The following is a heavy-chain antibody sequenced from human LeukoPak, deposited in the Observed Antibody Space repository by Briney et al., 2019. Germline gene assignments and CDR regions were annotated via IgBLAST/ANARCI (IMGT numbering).Heavy chain of an antibody. Sequence: KPSETLSLTCTVSGGSISSYYWSWIRQPPGKGLDGIGYIYYSGSTNYNPSLKSRVTISVDTSKNQFSLKLSSVTAADTAVYYCARDSPYSSIWLDYWGQGTLVTVSS. CDR2: IYYSGST. CDR1: GGSISSYY. V-gene: IGHV4-59*01. CDR3: ARDSPYSSIWLDY. D-gene: IGHD6-13*01. J-gene: IGHJ4*02.